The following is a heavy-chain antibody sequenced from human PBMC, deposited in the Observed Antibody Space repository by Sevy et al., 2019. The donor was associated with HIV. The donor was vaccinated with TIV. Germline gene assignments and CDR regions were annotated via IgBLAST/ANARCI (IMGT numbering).Heavy chain of an antibody. D-gene: IGHD2-2*01. V-gene: IGHV4-34*01. CDR3: ARSPPIVVVPGAPSWFDP. CDR2: INHRGST. Sequence: SETLSLTCAVHGGSFSGYYWNWIRQPPGKGLEWMGEINHRGSTNYNPSLKSRVTISVDTSKNQFSLKLSSVTAADTAVYYCARSPPIVVVPGAPSWFDPWGQGTLVTVSS. CDR1: GGSFSGYY. J-gene: IGHJ5*02.